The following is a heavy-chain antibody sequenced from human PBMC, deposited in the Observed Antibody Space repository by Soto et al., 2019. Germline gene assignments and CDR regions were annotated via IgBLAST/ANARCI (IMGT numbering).Heavy chain of an antibody. V-gene: IGHV4-39*07. J-gene: IGHJ3*02. Sequence: SETLSLTCTVSGGSISSSSYYWGWFRQPPGKGLEWIGSIYYSGSTYYNPSLKSRVTISVDTSKNQFSLKLSSVTAADTAVYYCARVWGGAFDIWGQGTMVTVSS. CDR3: ARVWGGAFDI. CDR1: GGSISSSSYY. D-gene: IGHD3-10*01. CDR2: IYYSGST.